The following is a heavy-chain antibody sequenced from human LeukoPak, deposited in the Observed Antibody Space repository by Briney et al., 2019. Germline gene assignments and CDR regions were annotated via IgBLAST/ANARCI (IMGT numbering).Heavy chain of an antibody. J-gene: IGHJ4*02. V-gene: IGHV3-66*01. CDR1: GFTVSSNY. CDR3: ARDGRGYSYGYGFDY. Sequence: GGSLRLSCAASGFTVSSNYTSWVRQAPGKGLGWVSSIYSCAGTYYADSVKDRFTISRDNSKNTLFLQMNSLRADDTAVYYCARDGRGYSYGYGFDYWGQGTLVTVSS. CDR2: IYSCAGT. D-gene: IGHD5-18*01.